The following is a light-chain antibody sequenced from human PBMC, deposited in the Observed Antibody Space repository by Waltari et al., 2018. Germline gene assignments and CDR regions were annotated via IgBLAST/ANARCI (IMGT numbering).Light chain of an antibody. Sequence: ETVMTQSPATLPVSPGGRATLSCRASQSLGTNLAWYQQKPGQAPRLLIYGASTRATGVPARFSGSGSGTDFTLTISSLQSEDFVVYYCQQYNNWPLYTFGQGTKLEI. CDR3: QQYNNWPLYT. CDR1: QSLGTN. V-gene: IGKV3-15*01. CDR2: GAS. J-gene: IGKJ2*01.